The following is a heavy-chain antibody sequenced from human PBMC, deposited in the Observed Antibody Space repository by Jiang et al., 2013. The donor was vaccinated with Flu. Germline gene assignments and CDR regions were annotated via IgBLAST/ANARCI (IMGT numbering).Heavy chain of an antibody. CDR1: GGSFSGYY. CDR2: INHSGST. J-gene: IGHJ4*02. Sequence: YGGSFSGYYWTWIRQPPGKGLEWIGEINHSGSTNYNLSLKSRVTISVDMSKNQVSLKLTSVTAADTAMYFCARGGRGAYSKILTGYQPGFDYWGQGTLVTVSS. V-gene: IGHV4-34*01. D-gene: IGHD3-9*01. CDR3: ARGGRGAYSKILTGYQPGFDY.